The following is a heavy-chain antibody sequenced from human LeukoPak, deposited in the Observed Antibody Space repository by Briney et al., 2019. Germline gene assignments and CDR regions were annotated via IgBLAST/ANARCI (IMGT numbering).Heavy chain of an antibody. J-gene: IGHJ6*03. CDR2: IKQDGSEK. CDR3: ARDPGGDYDFWSGYYRGRGSYYYYMDV. Sequence: PGGSLRLSCAASGLTFSSYWMSWVRQAPGKGLEWVANIKQDGSEKYYVDSVKGRFTISRDNAKNSLYLQMNSLRAEDTAVYYCARDPGGDYDFWSGYYRGRGSYYYYMDVWGKGTTVTVSS. D-gene: IGHD3-3*01. V-gene: IGHV3-7*01. CDR1: GLTFSSYW.